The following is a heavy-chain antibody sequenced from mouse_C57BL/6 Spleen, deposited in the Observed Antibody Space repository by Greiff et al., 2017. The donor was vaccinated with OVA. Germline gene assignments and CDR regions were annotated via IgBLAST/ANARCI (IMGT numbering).Heavy chain of an antibody. CDR1: GFTFSSYT. D-gene: IGHD2-1*01. CDR2: ISGGGGNT. Sequence: EVQGVESGGGSVKPGGSLKLSCAASGFTFSSYTMSWVRQTPEKRLEWVATISGGGGNTYYPDSVKGRFTISRDNAKNTLYLQMSSLRSEDTALYYCARHPLLLYAMDYWGQGTSVTVSS. V-gene: IGHV5-9*01. J-gene: IGHJ4*01. CDR3: ARHPLLLYAMDY.